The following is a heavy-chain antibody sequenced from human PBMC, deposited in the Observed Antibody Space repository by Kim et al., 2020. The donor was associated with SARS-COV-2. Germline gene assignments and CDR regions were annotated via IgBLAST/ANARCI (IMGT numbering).Heavy chain of an antibody. CDR3: ARDPRGSYGDYGAYFDY. J-gene: IGHJ4*02. CDR2: ISYDGSNK. CDR1: GFTFSSYA. Sequence: GGSLRLSCAASGFTFSSYAMHWVRQAPGKGLEWVAVISYDGSNKYYADSVKGRFTISRDNSKNTLYLQMSSLRAEDTAVYYCARDPRGSYGDYGAYFDYWGQGTLVTVSS. V-gene: IGHV3-30-3*01. D-gene: IGHD4-17*01.